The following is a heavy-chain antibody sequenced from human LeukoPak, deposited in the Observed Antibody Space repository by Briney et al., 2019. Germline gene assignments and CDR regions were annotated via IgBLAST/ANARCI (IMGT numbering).Heavy chain of an antibody. CDR1: GGSISSYY. D-gene: IGHD6-19*01. V-gene: IGHV4-59*12. CDR2: IYYSGST. J-gene: IGHJ4*02. Sequence: SETLSLTCTVSGGSISSYYWSWIRQPPGRGLEWIGYIYYSGSTYYNPSLKGRVTISVDTSKNQFSLKLSSVTAADTAVYYCARDRYSSGHLDYWGQGTLVTVSS. CDR3: ARDRYSSGHLDY.